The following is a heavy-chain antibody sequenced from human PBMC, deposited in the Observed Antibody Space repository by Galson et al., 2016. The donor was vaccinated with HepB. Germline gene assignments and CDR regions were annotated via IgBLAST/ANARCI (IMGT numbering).Heavy chain of an antibody. D-gene: IGHD1-26*01. CDR2: IYYDGST. Sequence: ETLSLTCTVSGGSISSYYWTWIRQPPGKRLEGIGYIYYDGSTDYNPSLRSRVTMSVDTSKNQFSLKLSSVTAADTAVYYCVKVGGAGYFDPWGQGTLVTVSS. CDR3: VKVGGAGYFDP. CDR1: GGSISSYY. V-gene: IGHV4-59*01. J-gene: IGHJ5*02.